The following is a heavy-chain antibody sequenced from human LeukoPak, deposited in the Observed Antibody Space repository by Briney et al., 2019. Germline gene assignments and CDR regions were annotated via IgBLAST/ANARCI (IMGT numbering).Heavy chain of an antibody. CDR3: ARGGSYDSSGYYPFDF. V-gene: IGHV3-74*01. D-gene: IGHD3-22*01. J-gene: IGHJ4*02. CDR1: GFTFSSYW. CDR2: INSDGSRT. Sequence: GGSLRLSCAASGFTFSSYWMHWVRQAPGKGLVWVSRINSDGSRTSYADSVEGRFTISRDNGKNTLYLQMNSLRAEDTAVYYCARGGSYDSSGYYPFDFWGQGTLVTVSS.